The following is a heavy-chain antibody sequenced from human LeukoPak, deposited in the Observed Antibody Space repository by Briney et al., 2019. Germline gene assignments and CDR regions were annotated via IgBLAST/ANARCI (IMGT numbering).Heavy chain of an antibody. J-gene: IGHJ6*04. D-gene: IGHD3-10*02. CDR1: GFSFNNYA. CDR2: ISSSGSTI. Sequence: GGSLRLSCAASGFSFNNYAMYWVRQAPGKGLEWVSYISSSGSTIYYADSVKGRFTISRDNAKNSLYLQMNSLRAEDTAVYYCAELGITMIGGVWGKGTTVTISS. CDR3: AELGITMIGGV. V-gene: IGHV3-48*03.